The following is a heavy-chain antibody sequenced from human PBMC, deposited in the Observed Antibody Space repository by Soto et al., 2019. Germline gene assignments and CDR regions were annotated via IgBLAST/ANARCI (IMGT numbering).Heavy chain of an antibody. J-gene: IGHJ4*02. V-gene: IGHV1-46*01. CDR1: GYTFTSYY. CDR2: INPSGGST. CDR3: ARTMQGYCTNGVCYSGGNHFDY. D-gene: IGHD2-8*01. Sequence: GASVKVSCKASGYTFTSYYMHWVRQAPGQGLEWMGIINPSGGSTSYAQKFQGRVTMTRDTSTSTVYMELSSLRSEDTAVYYCARTMQGYCTNGVCYSGGNHFDYWGQGTLVTV.